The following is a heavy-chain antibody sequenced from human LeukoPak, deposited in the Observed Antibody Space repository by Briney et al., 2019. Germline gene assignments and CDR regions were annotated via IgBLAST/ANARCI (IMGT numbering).Heavy chain of an antibody. CDR1: GGTFSSYA. J-gene: IGHJ4*02. V-gene: IGHV1-69*05. CDR3: ARNSGSYYGHFDY. Sequence: ASVKVSCKASGGTFSSYAISWVRQAPGQGLEWMGGIIPIFGTANYAQKFQGRVTITTDESTGTAYMELSSLRSEDTAVYYCARNSGSYYGHFDYWGQGTLVSVSS. CDR2: IIPIFGTA. D-gene: IGHD1-26*01.